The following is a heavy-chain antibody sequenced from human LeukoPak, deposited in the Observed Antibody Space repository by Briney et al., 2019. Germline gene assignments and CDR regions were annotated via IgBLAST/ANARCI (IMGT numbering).Heavy chain of an antibody. CDR2: ITPSGGST. CDR1: GYTFTGYY. J-gene: IGHJ6*03. Sequence: ASVKVSCKASGYTFTGYYMHWVRQAPGQGLEWKGIITPSGGSTTYAQKFQGRVTMTRDTSTSTVYMEMSSPRSEDTTVYYCSGDAGIAARQSTVYYMDVWGKGTTVTVSS. V-gene: IGHV1-46*01. D-gene: IGHD6-6*01. CDR3: SGDAGIAARQSTVYYMDV.